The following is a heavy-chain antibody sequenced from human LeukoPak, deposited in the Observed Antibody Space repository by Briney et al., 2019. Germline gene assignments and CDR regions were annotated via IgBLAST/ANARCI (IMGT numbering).Heavy chain of an antibody. Sequence: GGSLRLSCAASGFTFSSYAMSWVRQAPGKGLEWVSAISGSGGSTYYADSVKGRFTISRDNSKSTLYLQMNSLRAEDTAVYYCAKDHQWELQYYYYYGMDVWGQGTTVTVSS. CDR1: GFTFSSYA. CDR2: ISGSGGST. V-gene: IGHV3-23*01. CDR3: AKDHQWELQYYYYYGMDV. J-gene: IGHJ6*02. D-gene: IGHD1-26*01.